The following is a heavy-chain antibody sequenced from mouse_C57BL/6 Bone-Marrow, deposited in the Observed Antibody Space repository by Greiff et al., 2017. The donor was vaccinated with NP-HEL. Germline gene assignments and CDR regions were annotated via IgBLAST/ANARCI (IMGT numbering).Heavy chain of an antibody. CDR2: IDPANGNT. J-gene: IGHJ2*01. CDR3: ARGFTTVNYFDY. V-gene: IGHV14-3*01. CDR1: GFNTKNTY. Sequence: EVQLQQSVAELVRPGASVKLSCTASGFNTKNTYMHWVKQRPEQGLEWIGRIDPANGNTKYAPKFQGKATITADTSSNTAYLQLRSLTSEDTAIYYCARGFTTVNYFDYWGQGTTLTVSS. D-gene: IGHD1-1*01.